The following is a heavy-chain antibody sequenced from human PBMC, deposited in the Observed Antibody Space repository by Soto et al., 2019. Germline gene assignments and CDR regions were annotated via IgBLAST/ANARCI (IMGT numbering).Heavy chain of an antibody. D-gene: IGHD2-15*01. Sequence: QVQLVQSGAEVKKPGASVKVSCKASGYTLTSYAMHWVRQAPGQRLEWMGWINAGNGNTKYSQKFQGRVTITRDTSASTAYMELSSLRSEDTAVYYCARGESVVVAATVWFDPWGQGTLVTVSS. V-gene: IGHV1-3*01. CDR1: GYTLTSYA. CDR3: ARGESVVVAATVWFDP. J-gene: IGHJ5*02. CDR2: INAGNGNT.